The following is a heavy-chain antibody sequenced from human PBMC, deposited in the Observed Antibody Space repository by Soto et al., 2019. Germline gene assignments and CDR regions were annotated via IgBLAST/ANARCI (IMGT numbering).Heavy chain of an antibody. J-gene: IGHJ3*02. CDR3: ARRVTMLRGVIMIDVFDI. CDR2: IYDSGST. CDR1: GGSIRSYY. D-gene: IGHD3-10*01. Sequence: SETLSLTCSVSGGSIRSYYWSWIRQPPGKGLEWIGYIYDSGSTNYNPALKSRVTISVDTSKKQFSLKMSSVTAADTAVYYCARRVTMLRGVIMIDVFDIWGQGTMVTV. V-gene: IGHV4-59*01.